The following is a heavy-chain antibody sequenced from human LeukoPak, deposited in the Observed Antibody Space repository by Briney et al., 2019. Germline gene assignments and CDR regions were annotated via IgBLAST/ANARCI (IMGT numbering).Heavy chain of an antibody. CDR1: GFTFSSYA. Sequence: QPGGSLRLSCAASGFTFSSYAMSWVRQAPGKGLEWVSAISGSGGSTYYADSVKGRFTISRDNSKNTLYLQMNSLRAEDTAVYYCTKTIQWPYYFDYWGQGTLVTVSS. CDR2: ISGSGGST. V-gene: IGHV3-23*01. D-gene: IGHD6-19*01. CDR3: TKTIQWPYYFDY. J-gene: IGHJ4*02.